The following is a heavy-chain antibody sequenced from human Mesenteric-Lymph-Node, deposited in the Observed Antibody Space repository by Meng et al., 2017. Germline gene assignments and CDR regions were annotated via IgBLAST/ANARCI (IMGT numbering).Heavy chain of an antibody. CDR1: GFTFSSNG. V-gene: IGHV3-33*01. D-gene: IGHD4-11*01. CDR3: ARDQPSMTTAMIDY. J-gene: IGHJ4*02. Sequence: QVQLGGSGGGVVQPGMSLRLSCAASGFTFSSNGMHWVRQAPGKGLEWVAVIWYDGSNKYYADSVKGRFTISRDNSKNTLNLQMNSLRAEDTAVYYCARDQPSMTTAMIDYWGQGTLVTVSS. CDR2: IWYDGSNK.